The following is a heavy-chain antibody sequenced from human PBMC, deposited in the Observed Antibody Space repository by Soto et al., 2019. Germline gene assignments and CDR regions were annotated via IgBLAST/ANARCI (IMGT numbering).Heavy chain of an antibody. J-gene: IGHJ3*02. CDR2: IYHSGST. D-gene: IGHD2-15*01. V-gene: IGHV4-4*02. Sequence: PSETLSLTCTVSGVSINSANWWTWVRQSPGKGLEWIGEIYHSGSTNFNPSLKSRVTISVDNSKNQFYLELTSVTAADTAVFYWARYWGGGSCYLGVFDIWGKGKMVTVSS. CDR1: GVSINSANW. CDR3: ARYWGGGSCYLGVFDI.